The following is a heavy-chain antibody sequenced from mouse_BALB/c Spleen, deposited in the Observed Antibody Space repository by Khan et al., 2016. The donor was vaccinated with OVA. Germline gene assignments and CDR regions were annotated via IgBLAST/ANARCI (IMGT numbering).Heavy chain of an antibody. J-gene: IGHJ2*01. Sequence: QVQLQQSGPGLVAPSQSLSITCTVSGFSLTSNGVSWVHQPPGKGLEWLGVIWGDGSINYHSVLKSRLSISKDNSKSQVFLKLNSLQTDDTATYYCAKLRVFYFDYWGQGTTLTVSS. V-gene: IGHV2-3*01. CDR1: GFSLTSNG. CDR3: AKLRVFYFDY. CDR2: IWGDGSI.